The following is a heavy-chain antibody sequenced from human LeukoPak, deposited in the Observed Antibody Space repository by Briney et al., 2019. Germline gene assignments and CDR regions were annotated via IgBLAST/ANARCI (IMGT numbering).Heavy chain of an antibody. Sequence: GESLKISCKASGYSFTNYWIGWVRQMPGKGLEWMGIIYPGDSDTKYSPSFQGQVTISADKSINTAYLQWSSLRASDPAMYYCARQGTIVAGTLGTTFDYWGQGTLLTVSS. CDR2: IYPGDSDT. D-gene: IGHD5-12*01. V-gene: IGHV5-51*01. J-gene: IGHJ4*02. CDR3: ARQGTIVAGTLGTTFDY. CDR1: GYSFTNYW.